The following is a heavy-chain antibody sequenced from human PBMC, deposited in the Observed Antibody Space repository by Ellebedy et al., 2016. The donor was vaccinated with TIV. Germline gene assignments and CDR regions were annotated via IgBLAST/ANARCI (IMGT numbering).Heavy chain of an antibody. J-gene: IGHJ5*02. CDR3: ARGIPQAWELLAT. CDR1: SGSFSGYF. Sequence: SETLSLTXAVCSGSFSGYFWTWIRQSPGKGLEWIGEVTHSGGTNYNPSLQSRVIISLDTSKGQFSLQLSSVTAADTAVYYCARGIPQAWELLATWGQGTLVTVSS. V-gene: IGHV4-34*01. CDR2: VTHSGGT. D-gene: IGHD1-26*01.